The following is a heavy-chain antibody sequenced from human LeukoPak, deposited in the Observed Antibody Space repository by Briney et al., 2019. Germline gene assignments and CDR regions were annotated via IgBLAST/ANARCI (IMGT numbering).Heavy chain of an antibody. D-gene: IGHD6-6*01. Sequence: GGSLRLSCAVSGFTFSTYGMHWVRQAPGKGLEWVAFIRHDGSNKYYADSVKGRFTISRDNSKNTVYLQMESLRAGDTAIYYCAKNIATLPCCSASDKWGQGTMITVSS. V-gene: IGHV3-30*02. J-gene: IGHJ3*01. CDR3: AKNIATLPCCSASDK. CDR2: IRHDGSNK. CDR1: GFTFSTYG.